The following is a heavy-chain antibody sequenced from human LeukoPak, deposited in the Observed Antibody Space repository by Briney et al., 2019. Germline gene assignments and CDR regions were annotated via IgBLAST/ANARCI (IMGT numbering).Heavy chain of an antibody. V-gene: IGHV3-11*01. CDR2: ISSSGSTI. J-gene: IGHJ4*02. CDR3: AREGRYCTNGVCSTSLYYFDY. Sequence: GGSLRLSCAASGFTFSDYYMSWIRQAPGKGLEWVSYISSSGSTICYADSVKGRFTISRDNAKNSLYLQMNSLRAEDTAVYYCAREGRYCTNGVCSTSLYYFDYWGQGTLVTVSS. CDR1: GFTFSDYY. D-gene: IGHD2-8*01.